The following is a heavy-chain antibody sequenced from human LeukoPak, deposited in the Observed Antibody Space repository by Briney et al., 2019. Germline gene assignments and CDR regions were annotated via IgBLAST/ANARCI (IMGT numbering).Heavy chain of an antibody. Sequence: SETLSLTCAVYGGSFSGYYWSWIRQPPGKGLEWIGKINHSGSTNYNPSLKSRVTISVDTSKNQFSLKLSSVTAADTAVYYCARGRYSSSWYNWFDPWGQGTLVTVSS. D-gene: IGHD6-13*01. CDR3: ARGRYSSSWYNWFDP. CDR2: INHSGST. V-gene: IGHV4-34*01. J-gene: IGHJ5*02. CDR1: GGSFSGYY.